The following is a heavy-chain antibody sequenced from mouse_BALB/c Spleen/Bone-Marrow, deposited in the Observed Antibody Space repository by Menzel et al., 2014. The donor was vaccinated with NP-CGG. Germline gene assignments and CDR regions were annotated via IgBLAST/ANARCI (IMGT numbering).Heavy chain of an antibody. CDR2: IDPYNGDT. CDR1: GYSFTDYN. Sequence: VQLQQSGPELVKPGASVKVSCKASGYSFTDYNMYCVKQSHGKSLEWIGYIDPYNGDTTYNQKFKGKATLTVDKSSSAAFIHHNSLTSEDSAVYYCTSYYRSDYWYFDVWGAGTSGTVSS. CDR3: TSYYRSDYWYFDV. D-gene: IGHD2-14*01. V-gene: IGHV1S135*01. J-gene: IGHJ1*01.